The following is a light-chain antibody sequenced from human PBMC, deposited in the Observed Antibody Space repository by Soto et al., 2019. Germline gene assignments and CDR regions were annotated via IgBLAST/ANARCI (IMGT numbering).Light chain of an antibody. CDR3: QQYFDVPFT. CDR1: GIFLDKSNNKNH. CDR2: WAS. V-gene: IGKV4-1*01. Sequence: DIVMTQSPDSLAVSLGEMATMNCKCIGIFLDKSNNKNHLAWYQQKPGQPPQLIIYWASTRESGVPERFSGSGSGTDFTLTISSLEAEDVAFYWCQQYFDVPFTFGGGTKVDIK. J-gene: IGKJ4*01.